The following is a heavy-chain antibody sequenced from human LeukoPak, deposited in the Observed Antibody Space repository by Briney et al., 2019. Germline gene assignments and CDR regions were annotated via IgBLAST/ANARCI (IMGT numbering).Heavy chain of an antibody. J-gene: IGHJ4*02. CDR3: AKDKLPTAMFSYVY. V-gene: IGHV3-23*01. CDR2: ISGSGGST. Sequence: GGSLRLSCAASGFTFSTYAMYWVRQAPGKGLEWVSGISGSGGSTYYAGSVKGRFTISRDNSRNTLFLQMDSLRAEDTAVYYCAKDKLPTAMFSYVYWGQGTLVTVSS. CDR1: GFTFSTYA. D-gene: IGHD2-2*01.